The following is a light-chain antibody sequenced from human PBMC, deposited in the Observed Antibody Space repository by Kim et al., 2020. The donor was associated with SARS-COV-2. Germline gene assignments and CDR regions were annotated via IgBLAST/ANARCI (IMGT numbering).Light chain of an antibody. J-gene: IGLJ2*01. V-gene: IGLV3-1*01. CDR1: KLGDKY. Sequence: SVSPGQTASITCSGDKLGDKYACWYQQKPGQSPLLVIYQYSKRPSGIPERFSGSNSGNTATLTISGTQAMDEADYYCQACDSSTVVFGGGTQLTVL. CDR3: QACDSSTVV. CDR2: QYS.